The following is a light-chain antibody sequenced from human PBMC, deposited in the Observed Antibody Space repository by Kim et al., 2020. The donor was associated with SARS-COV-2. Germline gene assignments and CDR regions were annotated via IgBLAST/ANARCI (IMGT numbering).Light chain of an antibody. CDR1: SSNIVTNY. J-gene: IGLJ3*02. CDR2: DNN. Sequence: GQKVTISCSGSSSNIVTNYVSCYQQLPGTVPKVLIYDNNKRPSGIPDRFSGSKSGTSGTLDITGLQTGDEADYYCGTWDSSLSVWLFGGGTKVTVL. V-gene: IGLV1-51*01. CDR3: GTWDSSLSVWL.